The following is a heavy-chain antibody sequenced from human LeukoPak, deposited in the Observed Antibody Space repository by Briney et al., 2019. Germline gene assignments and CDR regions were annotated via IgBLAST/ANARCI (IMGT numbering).Heavy chain of an antibody. D-gene: IGHD3-3*01. Sequence: GGSLRLSCAASGFTFSSYAMHWVRQAPGKGLEWVAVISYDGSNKYYADSVKGRFTISRDNSKNTLYLQMNSLRAEDTAVYYCARGAMDFWSGYRFDYWGQGTLVTVSS. CDR1: GFTFSSYA. CDR3: ARGAMDFWSGYRFDY. CDR2: ISYDGSNK. J-gene: IGHJ4*02. V-gene: IGHV3-30-3*01.